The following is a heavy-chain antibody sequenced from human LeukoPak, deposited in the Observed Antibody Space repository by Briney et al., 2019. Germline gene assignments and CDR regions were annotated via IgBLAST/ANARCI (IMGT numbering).Heavy chain of an antibody. V-gene: IGHV3-15*01. CDR1: GFTFSNAW. CDR3: TTVSYWGGWYHAEYFQH. J-gene: IGHJ1*01. CDR2: IKSKTDGGTT. D-gene: IGHD6-19*01. Sequence: PGGSLRLSCAASGFTFSNAWMSWVRQAPGKGLEWVGRIKSKTDGGTTDYAAPVKGRFTISRDDSKNTLYLQMNSLKTEDTAVYYCTTVSYWGGWYHAEYFQHWGQGTLVTVSS.